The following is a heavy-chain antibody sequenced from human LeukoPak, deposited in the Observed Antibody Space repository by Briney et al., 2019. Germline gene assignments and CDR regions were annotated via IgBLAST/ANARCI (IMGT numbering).Heavy chain of an antibody. CDR2: INHSGST. Sequence: ASETLSLTCTVYGGSFSGYYWSWIRQPPGKGLEWIGEINHSGSTNYKPSLKSRVTISVDTSKNQFSLKLSSVTAADTAVYYCARRGSGSYSPWGQGTMVTVSS. V-gene: IGHV4-34*01. CDR3: ARRGSGSYSP. J-gene: IGHJ3*01. D-gene: IGHD3-10*01. CDR1: GGSFSGYY.